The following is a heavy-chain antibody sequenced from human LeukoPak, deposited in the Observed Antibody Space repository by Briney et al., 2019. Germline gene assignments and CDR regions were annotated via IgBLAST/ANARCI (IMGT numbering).Heavy chain of an antibody. CDR3: AREENSSGYYYFDY. CDR2: IYYSGST. CDR1: GGSISSSSYY. D-gene: IGHD3-22*01. J-gene: IGHJ4*02. V-gene: IGHV4-39*07. Sequence: SETLSLTCTVSGGSISSSSYYWGWIRQPPGKGLEWIGSIYYSGSTYYNPSLKSRVTISVDTSKNQFSLKLSSVTAADTTVYYCAREENSSGYYYFDYWGQGTLVTVSS.